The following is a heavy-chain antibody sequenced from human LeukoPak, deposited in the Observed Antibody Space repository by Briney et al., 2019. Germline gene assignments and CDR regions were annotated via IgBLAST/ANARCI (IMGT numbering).Heavy chain of an antibody. D-gene: IGHD2-2*01. CDR2: IYSGGST. CDR1: GFTVSSNY. J-gene: IGHJ4*02. Sequence: PGGSLRLSCAASGFTVSSNYMSWVRQAPGKGLEWVSVIYSGGSTYYADSVKGRFTISRDNSKNTLYLQMNSLRAEDTAVYYCAKELYCSSTSCYGFDYWGQGTLVTVSS. V-gene: IGHV3-66*01. CDR3: AKELYCSSTSCYGFDY.